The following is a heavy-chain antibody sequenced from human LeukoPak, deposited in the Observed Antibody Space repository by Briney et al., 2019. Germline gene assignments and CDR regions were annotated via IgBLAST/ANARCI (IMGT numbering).Heavy chain of an antibody. CDR3: ARAPLTTATSDYFDL. V-gene: IGHV4-30-4*01. D-gene: IGHD4-17*01. J-gene: IGHJ4*02. CDR2: IHYSGIT. Sequence: SETLSLTCTVSGGSISTNDYFWSWIRQSPEKGLEWIGYIHYSGITKSNPSLESRLTLSVDTSKNQLSLRLPSVTAADTAVYYCARAPLTTATSDYFDLWGLGTLVTVSS. CDR1: GGSISTNDYF.